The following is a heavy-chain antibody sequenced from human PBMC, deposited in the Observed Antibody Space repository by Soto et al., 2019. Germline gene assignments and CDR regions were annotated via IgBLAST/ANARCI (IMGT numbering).Heavy chain of an antibody. D-gene: IGHD6-6*01. J-gene: IGHJ4*02. Sequence: NPSETLSLTCTVSGGSISSSSYYWGWIRQPPGKGLEWIGSIYYSGSTYYNPSLKSRVTISVDTSKNQFSLKLSSVTAADTAVYYCARREQLGYFDYWGQGTLVTVSS. CDR1: GGSISSSSYY. V-gene: IGHV4-39*01. CDR2: IYYSGST. CDR3: ARREQLGYFDY.